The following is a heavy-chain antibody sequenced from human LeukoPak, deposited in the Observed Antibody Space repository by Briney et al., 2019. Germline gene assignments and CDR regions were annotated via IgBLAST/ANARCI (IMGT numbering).Heavy chain of an antibody. CDR3: ARASDYGAQDYFDY. V-gene: IGHV1-8*01. D-gene: IGHD4-17*01. Sequence: ASVKVSCKASGYTFTSYDINWVRQATGQGLEWMGWMNPNSGNTGYAQKFQGRVTMTRNTSISTAYMELSSLRSEDTAVYYCARASDYGAQDYFDYWGQGTLVAVSS. CDR2: MNPNSGNT. J-gene: IGHJ4*02. CDR1: GYTFTSYD.